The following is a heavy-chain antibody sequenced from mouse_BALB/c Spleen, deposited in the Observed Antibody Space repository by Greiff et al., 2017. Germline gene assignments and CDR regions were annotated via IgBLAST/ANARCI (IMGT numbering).Heavy chain of an antibody. CDR1: GFTFSSYA. CDR2: ISSGGSYT. J-gene: IGHJ4*01. Sequence: EVQLVESGGGLVKPGGSLKLSCAASGFTFSSYAMSWVRQTPEKRLEWVATISSGGSYTYYPDSVKGRFTISRDNAKNTLYLQMSSLMSEDTAMYYCAREDWDGNYYAMDYWGQGTSVTVSS. CDR3: AREDWDGNYYAMDY. D-gene: IGHD4-1*01. V-gene: IGHV5-9-3*01.